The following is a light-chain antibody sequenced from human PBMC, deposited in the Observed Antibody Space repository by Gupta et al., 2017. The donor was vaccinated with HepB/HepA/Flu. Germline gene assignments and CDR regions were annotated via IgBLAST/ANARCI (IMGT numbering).Light chain of an antibody. J-gene: IGKJ5*01. V-gene: IGKV3-20*01. CDR1: QSVSSR. CDR3: QQYGSSPIT. CDR2: GAS. Sequence: EIVLTQSPGNLSLPPGERATLSCRASQSVSSRLAWYQQRPGQAPRLVIYGASSRPTGIPDRFHGSGYGTDFNLTISRLEQEDFAVFYCQQYGSSPITFGQGTRLEIK.